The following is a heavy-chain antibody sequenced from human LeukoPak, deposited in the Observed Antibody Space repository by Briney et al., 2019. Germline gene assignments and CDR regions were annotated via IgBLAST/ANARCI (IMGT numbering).Heavy chain of an antibody. CDR2: IYYSGST. Sequence: SETLSLTGAAAGGSISSYYSSWIRQPPGKRLEWVGYIYYSGSTTYNPSLKSRVTISVDTSKNQFSLKLSTVTAADTAVYYCARSYSSSWYDYYYYMDVWGKGTTVTISS. CDR3: ARSYSSSWYDYYYYMDV. CDR1: GGSISSYY. V-gene: IGHV4-59*01. D-gene: IGHD6-13*01. J-gene: IGHJ6*03.